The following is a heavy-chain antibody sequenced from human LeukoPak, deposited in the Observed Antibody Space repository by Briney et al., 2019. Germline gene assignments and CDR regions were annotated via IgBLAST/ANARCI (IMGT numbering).Heavy chain of an antibody. D-gene: IGHD2-15*01. J-gene: IGHJ5*02. CDR3: ARGRPYCSGGSCYNNWFDP. Sequence: SETLSLTCTVSGGSISSSSYYWGWIRQPPGTGLEWVGSIYYSGSTYYNPSLKSRVTISVDTSKNQFSLKLSSVTAADTAVYYCARGRPYCSGGSCYNNWFDPWGQGTLVTVSS. CDR1: GGSISSSSYY. V-gene: IGHV4-39*07. CDR2: IYYSGST.